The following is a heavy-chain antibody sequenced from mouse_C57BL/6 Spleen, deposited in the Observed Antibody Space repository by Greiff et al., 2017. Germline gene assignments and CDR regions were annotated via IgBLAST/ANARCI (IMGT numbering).Heavy chain of an antibody. CDR3: TRDYYGSSYYAMDY. V-gene: IGHV1-80*01. D-gene: IGHD1-1*01. CDR2: IYTGDGDT. Sequence: VQLQQSGAELVKPGASVKISCKASGYAFSSYWLNWVKQRPGKGLEWIGQIYTGDGDTNYTGTFKGQATLTADKSSSTAYMQLSSLTSEDSAVYFCTRDYYGSSYYAMDYWGQGTSVTVSS. J-gene: IGHJ4*01. CDR1: GYAFSSYW.